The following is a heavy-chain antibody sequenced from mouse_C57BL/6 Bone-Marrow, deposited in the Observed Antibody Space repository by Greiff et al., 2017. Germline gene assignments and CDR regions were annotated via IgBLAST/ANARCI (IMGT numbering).Heavy chain of an antibody. D-gene: IGHD1-1*01. CDR3: ATYYYGSSYGGYFDD. Sequence: QVQLQQPGAELVRPGSSVKLSCKASGYTFTSYWMHWVKQRPIQGLEWIGNIDPSDSETHYNQKFKDKATLTVDKSSSTAYMQLSSLTSEDSAVYYCATYYYGSSYGGYFDDWGQGTTLTVSS. J-gene: IGHJ2*01. V-gene: IGHV1-52*01. CDR2: IDPSDSET. CDR1: GYTFTSYW.